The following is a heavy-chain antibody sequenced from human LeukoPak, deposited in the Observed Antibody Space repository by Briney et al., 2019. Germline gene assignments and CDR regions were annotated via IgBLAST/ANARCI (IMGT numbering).Heavy chain of an antibody. V-gene: IGHV3-48*03. CDR2: ISNSGSTI. CDR1: GFTFSSYE. J-gene: IGHJ6*03. CDR3: AREPYSGYDGGYYYYYYYMDV. Sequence: PGGSLRLSCAASGFTFSSYEMNWVRQAPGEGLEWVSYISNSGSTIYYADSVKGRFTISRDNAKNSLYLQMNSLRAEDTAVYYCAREPYSGYDGGYYYYYYYMDVWGKGTTVTVSS. D-gene: IGHD5-12*01.